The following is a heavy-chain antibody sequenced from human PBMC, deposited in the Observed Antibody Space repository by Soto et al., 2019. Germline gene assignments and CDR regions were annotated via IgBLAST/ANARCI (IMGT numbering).Heavy chain of an antibody. CDR3: ARSRGYSGYVPLY. J-gene: IGHJ4*02. D-gene: IGHD5-12*01. V-gene: IGHV3-23*01. CDR2: ITTHGAT. CDR1: GFMFDIFV. Sequence: EVQLLESGGGAVQPGGSRRLSCAASGFMFDIFVMNWVRQAPGKGLEWVSSITTHGATYYADSVKRRFSISRDNSQNPLSLQMSSLSAEETAVYYWARSRGYSGYVPLYWGRGTLVTVSS.